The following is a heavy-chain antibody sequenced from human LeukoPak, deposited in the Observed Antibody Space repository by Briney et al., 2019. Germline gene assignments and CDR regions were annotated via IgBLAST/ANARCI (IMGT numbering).Heavy chain of an antibody. CDR2: TYYRSKWYN. CDR3: ARDGDFYSIAAAGSSKNFDY. J-gene: IGHJ4*02. V-gene: IGHV6-1*01. D-gene: IGHD6-13*01. CDR1: GDSVSSNSAA. Sequence: SQTLSLTCAISGDSVSSNSAAWNWIRQSPSRGLEWLGRTYYRSKWYNDYAVSVKSRITINPDTSKNQFSLQLNSVTPEDTAVYYCARDGDFYSIAAAGSSKNFDYWGQGTLVTVSS.